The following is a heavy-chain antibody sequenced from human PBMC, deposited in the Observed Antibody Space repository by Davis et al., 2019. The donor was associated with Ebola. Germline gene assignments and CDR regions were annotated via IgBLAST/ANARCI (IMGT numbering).Heavy chain of an antibody. V-gene: IGHV4-59*01. CDR2: IYYSGST. D-gene: IGHD6-13*01. Sequence: GSLRLSCTVSGGSISSYYWSWIRQPPGKGLEWIGYIYYSGSTNYNPSLKSRVTISVDTSKNQFSLKLSSVTAADTAVYYCARDRSSSWGQGTLVTVSS. J-gene: IGHJ4*02. CDR3: ARDRSSS. CDR1: GGSISSYY.